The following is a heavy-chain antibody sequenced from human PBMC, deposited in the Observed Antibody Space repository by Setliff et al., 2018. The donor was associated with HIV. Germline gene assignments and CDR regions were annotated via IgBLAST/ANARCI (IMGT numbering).Heavy chain of an antibody. CDR1: GGSISSSTYY. J-gene: IGHJ6*03. V-gene: IGHV4-39*07. CDR2: IFYTGST. D-gene: IGHD2-15*01. Sequence: SETLSLTCSVSGGSISSSTYYWGWIRQPPGKGLEWIGDIFYTGSTYYNPSLKSRVAISIDTSENRFSLRLNSVTAADTAVYYCALTGHRLLRGYMDVWGKGTTVTVSS. CDR3: ALTGHRLLRGYMDV.